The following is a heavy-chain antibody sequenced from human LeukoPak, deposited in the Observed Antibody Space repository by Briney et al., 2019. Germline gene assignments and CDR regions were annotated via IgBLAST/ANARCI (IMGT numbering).Heavy chain of an antibody. CDR2: ISAYNGNT. CDR3: ARVSSGWYYFDY. D-gene: IGHD6-19*01. J-gene: IGHJ4*02. CDR1: GYTFTSYG. Sequence: ASVKVSCKASGYTFTSYGISWVRQAPGQGLEWMGWISAYNGNTNYAQKLQGRVTMTTDTSTSTAYMELRSLRSDDAAVYYCARVSSGWYYFDYWGQGTLVTVSS. V-gene: IGHV1-18*01.